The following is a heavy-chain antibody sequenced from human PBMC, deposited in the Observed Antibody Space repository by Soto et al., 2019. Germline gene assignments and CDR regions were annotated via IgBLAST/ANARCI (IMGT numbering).Heavy chain of an antibody. CDR1: GYTFTSYG. J-gene: IGHJ6*02. V-gene: IGHV1-18*04. D-gene: IGHD3-3*01. CDR2: ISAYNGNT. Sequence: QVQLVQSGAEVKKPGASVKVSCKASGYTFTSYGISWVRQAPGQGLEWMGWISAYNGNTNYAQKLQGRVTMTTDTSTRTAYMEMRSLRSDDTAVYYCAREFGGGSYDFWSGYYTNYYYGMDVWGQGTTVTVSS. CDR3: AREFGGGSYDFWSGYYTNYYYGMDV.